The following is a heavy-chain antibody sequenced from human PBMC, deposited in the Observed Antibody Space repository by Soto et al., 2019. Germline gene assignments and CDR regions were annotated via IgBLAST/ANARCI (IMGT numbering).Heavy chain of an antibody. CDR3: ARDYLVGAPYYYFSMDV. J-gene: IGHJ6*02. CDR1: GGSISSYY. V-gene: IGHV4-59*01. CDR2: IYYSGST. Sequence: PSETLSLTCTVSGGSISSYYWSWIRQPPGKGLAWIGYIYYSGSTNYNPSLKSRVTISVDTSKNQFSLKLSSVTAADTAVYYSARDYLVGAPYYYFSMDVWGQGTTVTVSS. D-gene: IGHD1-26*01.